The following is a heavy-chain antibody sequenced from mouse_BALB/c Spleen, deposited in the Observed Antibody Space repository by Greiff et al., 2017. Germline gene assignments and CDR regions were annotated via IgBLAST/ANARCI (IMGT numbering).Heavy chain of an antibody. V-gene: IGHV7-3*02. CDR1: GFTFTDYY. D-gene: IGHD1-1*01. CDR3: ARAHYGSSPAWFAY. CDR2: IRNKANGYTT. J-gene: IGHJ3*01. Sequence: EVQLVESGGGLVQPGGSLRLSCATSGFTFTDYYMSWVRQPPGKALEWLGFIRNKANGYTTEYSASVKGRFTISRDNSQSILYLQMNTLRAEDSATYYCARAHYGSSPAWFAYWGQGTLVTVSA.